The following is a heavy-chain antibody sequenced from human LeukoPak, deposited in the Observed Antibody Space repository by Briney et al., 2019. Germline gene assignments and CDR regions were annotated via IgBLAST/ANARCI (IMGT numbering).Heavy chain of an antibody. CDR3: ARDRCSGGDCYSLVWGSDLFDY. CDR1: GYTFTSYG. Sequence: ASVKVSCKASGYTFTSYGISWVRQAPGQGLEWMGWISAYNGNTNYAQKLQGRVTMTTDTSTSTAYMELRSLRSDDTAVYYCARDRCSGGDCYSLVWGSDLFDYWGQGTLVTVSS. V-gene: IGHV1-18*01. J-gene: IGHJ4*02. CDR2: ISAYNGNT. D-gene: IGHD2-21*02.